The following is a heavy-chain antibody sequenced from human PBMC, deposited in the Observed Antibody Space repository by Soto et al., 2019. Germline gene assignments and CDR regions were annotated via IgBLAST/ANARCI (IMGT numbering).Heavy chain of an antibody. D-gene: IGHD6-19*01. CDR1: GFIVSSSY. V-gene: IGHV3-53*02. CDR3: ARCRGWYGQCYFDC. Sequence: EVQLVETGGGLIQPGRSLRLSCAASGFIVSSSYMTWVRQAPGKGLEWVSDIYADGRTYYADSVKGRFTISRDNSKNTLYLQMNSLSAEDTAVYYCARCRGWYGQCYFDCCGQGTLVTVSA. J-gene: IGHJ4*02. CDR2: IYADGRT.